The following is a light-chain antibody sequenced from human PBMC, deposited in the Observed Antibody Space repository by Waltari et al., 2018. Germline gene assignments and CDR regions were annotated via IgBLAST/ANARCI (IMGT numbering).Light chain of an antibody. J-gene: IGLJ2*01. CDR3: YSYAVSNSVV. V-gene: IGLV2-11*01. CDR2: DVF. Sequence: SALAQPRSVSGSPGQSVSISCTGTSSDVGSSNYVSWYQQHPGRVPKHIIYDVFERPSGVPDRCSGSKSGNTASLTISCLQAEDEADYYCYSYAVSNSVVFGGGTKVTVL. CDR1: SSDVGSSNY.